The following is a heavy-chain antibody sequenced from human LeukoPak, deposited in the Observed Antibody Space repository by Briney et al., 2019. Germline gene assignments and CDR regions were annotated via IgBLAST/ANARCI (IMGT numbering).Heavy chain of an antibody. CDR3: ARAYCGGDCYALQEDYYYGMDV. CDR2: IYYSGST. Sequence: SETLSLTCTVSGGSISSYYWSWIRQPPGKGLEWIGYIYYSGSTNYNPSLKSRVTISVDTSKNQFSLKLSSMTAADTAVYYCARAYCGGDCYALQEDYYYGMDVWGQGTTVTVSS. V-gene: IGHV4-59*01. D-gene: IGHD2-21*02. CDR1: GGSISSYY. J-gene: IGHJ6*02.